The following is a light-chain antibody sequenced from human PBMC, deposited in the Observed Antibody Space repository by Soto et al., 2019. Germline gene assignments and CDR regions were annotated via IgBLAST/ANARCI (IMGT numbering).Light chain of an antibody. CDR1: QSVNRN. Sequence: EIVVTQSPVSLSVSPGERATLSCRASQSVNRNIAWFQQKPGQAPRLLMYGAGIRATGIPARFGGSGSGTAFSLTIERLQSEDSAVYYCQQYYRSWTFGQGTRVEIK. V-gene: IGKV3D-15*01. J-gene: IGKJ1*01. CDR3: QQYYRSWT. CDR2: GAG.